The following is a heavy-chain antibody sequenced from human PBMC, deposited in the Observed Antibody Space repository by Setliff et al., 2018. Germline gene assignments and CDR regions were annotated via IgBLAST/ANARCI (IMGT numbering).Heavy chain of an antibody. V-gene: IGHV4-59*11. CDR3: ATSEFCSAGSCYSFDD. D-gene: IGHD6-19*01. J-gene: IGHJ4*02. CDR1: GGSISSHY. CDR2: IYYSGGT. Sequence: SETLSLTCAASGGSISSHYWSWIRQPPGKGLEWIGYIYYSGGTNYNPSLRSRVTMSVDTAKNRFSLNLTSVTAADTAVYYCATSEFCSAGSCYSFDDWGQGALVTVSS.